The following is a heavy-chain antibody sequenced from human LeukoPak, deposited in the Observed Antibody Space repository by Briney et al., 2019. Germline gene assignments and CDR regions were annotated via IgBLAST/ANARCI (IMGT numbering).Heavy chain of an antibody. CDR2: ISSSSDRI. Sequence: GGSLRLSCAASGFTFSTYSMNWVRQAPGKGLEWLSYISSSSDRILYADSVKGRFTISRDNAKNSLYLQMTSLRDEDTAVYYCARVPRGADNWFDPWGQGTLVTVPS. CDR1: GFTFSTYS. D-gene: IGHD3-10*01. CDR3: ARVPRGADNWFDP. V-gene: IGHV3-48*02. J-gene: IGHJ5*02.